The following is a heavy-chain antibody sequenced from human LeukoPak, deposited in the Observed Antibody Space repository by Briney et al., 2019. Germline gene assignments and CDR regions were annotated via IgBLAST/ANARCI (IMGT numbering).Heavy chain of an antibody. Sequence: GASVTVSCKASGYSFTGYYMHWVRQAPAQGLEWMGWINPNSGGTNYAQKFQGRVTMTRATSISTAYMALSRLRSDDTAVYYCARATAGPFDYWGQGTLVTVSS. CDR3: ARATAGPFDY. V-gene: IGHV1-2*02. CDR1: GYSFTGYY. CDR2: INPNSGGT. J-gene: IGHJ4*02.